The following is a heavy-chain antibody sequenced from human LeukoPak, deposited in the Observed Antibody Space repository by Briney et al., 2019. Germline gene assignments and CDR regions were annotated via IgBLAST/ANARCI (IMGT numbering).Heavy chain of an antibody. D-gene: IGHD1-26*01. V-gene: IGHV3-74*01. Sequence: GGSLTLSCAASGFTFSSYWMHWVRQSPGGGLVWVSGMNTDGTNTRIADSAKGRFTISRDNAKNTVYLQMNGLRPEDTAVYYCARGSGNYYFDHWGQGTLVTVSS. CDR3: ARGSGNYYFDH. CDR1: GFTFSSYW. J-gene: IGHJ4*02. CDR2: MNTDGTNT.